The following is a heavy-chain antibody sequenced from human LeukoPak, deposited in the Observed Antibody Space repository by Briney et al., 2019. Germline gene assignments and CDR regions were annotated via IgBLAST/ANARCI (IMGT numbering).Heavy chain of an antibody. CDR2: ISYDGSYK. CDR3: AKDSKYYYDSRGYSYFDY. CDR1: EFTFSTYG. D-gene: IGHD3-22*01. V-gene: IGHV3-30*18. Sequence: GGSLRLSCAASEFTFSTYGMHWVRQAPGKGLEWVAVISYDGSYKFYADSVKGRFTISRDNSKSTLYLQMNSLRAEDTAVYYCAKDSKYYYDSRGYSYFDYWGQGTLVAVSS. J-gene: IGHJ4*02.